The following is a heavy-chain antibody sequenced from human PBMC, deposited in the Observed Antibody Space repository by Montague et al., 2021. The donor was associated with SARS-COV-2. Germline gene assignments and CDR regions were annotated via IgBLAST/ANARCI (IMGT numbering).Heavy chain of an antibody. Sequence: SETLSLTCAVYGGSFSGYYWSWIRQPPGKGLEWIGEINHSGSTNYNPSLTSRVTISVDTSKNQFSLKLSSVTAADTAVYYCARGLVGLLWFGEKYLGGHWFDPWGQGTLVTVSS. CDR2: INHSGST. CDR3: ARGLVGLLWFGEKYLGGHWFDP. D-gene: IGHD3-10*01. CDR1: GGSFSGYY. V-gene: IGHV4-34*01. J-gene: IGHJ5*02.